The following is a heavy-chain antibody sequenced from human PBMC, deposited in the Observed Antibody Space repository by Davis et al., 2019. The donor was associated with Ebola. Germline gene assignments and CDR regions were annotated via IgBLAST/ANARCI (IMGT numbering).Heavy chain of an antibody. D-gene: IGHD5-18*01. CDR2: ISAYNGNT. Sequence: ASVKVSCKASGYTFTSYGISWVRQAPGQGLEWMGWISAYNGNTNYAQKLQGRVTMTTDTSTSTAYMELRSLRSDDTAVYYCARGGYSYGYGSYGMDVWGQGTTVTVSS. CDR3: ARGGYSYGYGSYGMDV. CDR1: GYTFTSYG. V-gene: IGHV1-18*01. J-gene: IGHJ6*02.